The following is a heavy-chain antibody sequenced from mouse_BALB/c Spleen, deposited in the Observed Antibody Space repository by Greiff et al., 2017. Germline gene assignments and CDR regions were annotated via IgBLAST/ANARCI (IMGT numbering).Heavy chain of an antibody. V-gene: IGHV1-7*01. Sequence: QVQLKESGAELAKPGASVKMSCKASGYTFTSYWMHWVKQRPGQGLEWIGYINPSTGYTEYNQKFKDKATLTADKSSSTAYMQLSSLTSEDSAVYYCARSGGSSLWYFDVWGAGTTVTVSS. CDR3: ARSGGSSLWYFDV. J-gene: IGHJ1*01. CDR1: GYTFTSYW. CDR2: INPSTGYT. D-gene: IGHD1-1*01.